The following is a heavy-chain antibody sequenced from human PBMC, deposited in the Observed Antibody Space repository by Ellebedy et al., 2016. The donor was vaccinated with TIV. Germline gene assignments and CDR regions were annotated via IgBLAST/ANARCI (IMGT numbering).Heavy chain of an antibody. CDR2: IDPSDSYT. J-gene: IGHJ6*02. CDR3: ARRGIQLWLGSYYYYGMDV. CDR1: GYSFTSYW. V-gene: IGHV5-10-1*01. D-gene: IGHD5-18*01. Sequence: GESLKISXKGSGYSFTSYWISWVRQMPGKGLEWMGRIDPSDSYTNYSPSFQGHVTISADKSISTAYLQWSSLKASDTAMYYCARRGIQLWLGSYYYYGMDVWGQGTTVTVSS.